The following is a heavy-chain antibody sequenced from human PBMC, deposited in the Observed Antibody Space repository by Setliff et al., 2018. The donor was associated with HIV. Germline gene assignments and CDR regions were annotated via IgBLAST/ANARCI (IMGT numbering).Heavy chain of an antibody. D-gene: IGHD3-22*01. Sequence: ASVKVSCKASGYTFTGYYMHWVRQAPGQGLEWMGWINPNSGGTNNAQKFQGRVTMTRDTSISTAYMELSRLRSDDTAVYYCARNPDTSGYLYYYYYMDVWGKGTTVTVSS. CDR2: INPNSGGT. CDR1: GYTFTGYY. J-gene: IGHJ6*03. CDR3: ARNPDTSGYLYYYYYMDV. V-gene: IGHV1-2*02.